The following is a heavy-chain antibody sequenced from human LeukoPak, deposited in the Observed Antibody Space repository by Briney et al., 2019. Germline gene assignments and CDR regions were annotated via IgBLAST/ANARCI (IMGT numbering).Heavy chain of an antibody. V-gene: IGHV1-46*01. Sequence: ASVKVSCKASGYTFTSYYMHWVRQAPGQGLEWMGIINPSGGSTSYAQKFQGRVTMTRDTSTSTVYMELNRLTSDDTAVYYCVRDRGYSGYNYRVFDYWGQGTLVTVSS. CDR3: VRDRGYSGYNYRVFDY. J-gene: IGHJ4*02. D-gene: IGHD5-12*01. CDR2: INPSGGST. CDR1: GYTFTSYY.